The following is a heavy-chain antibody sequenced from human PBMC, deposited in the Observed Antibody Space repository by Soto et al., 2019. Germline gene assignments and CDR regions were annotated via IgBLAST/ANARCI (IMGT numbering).Heavy chain of an antibody. Sequence: SETLSLTCTVSGGSVSSGSYYWSWIRQPPGKGLEWIGYIYYSGSTNYNPSLKSRVTISVDTSKNQFSLKLSSVTAADTAVYYCARGGYDSAYYFDYWGQGTLVTVSS. J-gene: IGHJ4*02. CDR2: IYYSGST. D-gene: IGHD5-12*01. CDR3: ARGGYDSAYYFDY. CDR1: GGSVSSGSYY. V-gene: IGHV4-61*01.